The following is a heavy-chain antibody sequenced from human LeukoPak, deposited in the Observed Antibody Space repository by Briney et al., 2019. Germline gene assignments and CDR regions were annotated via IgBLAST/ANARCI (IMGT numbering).Heavy chain of an antibody. Sequence: GGSLRLSCAASGFTFSSYWMSWVRQAPGKGLEWVANKKQDGSEKYYVDSVKGRFTISRDNAKNSLYLQMNSLRAEDTAVYYCARVATGGYSYGYNSKPSYYFDYWGQGTLVTVSS. CDR1: GFTFSSYW. CDR3: ARVATGGYSYGYNSKPSYYFDY. D-gene: IGHD5-18*01. V-gene: IGHV3-7*01. J-gene: IGHJ4*02. CDR2: KKQDGSEK.